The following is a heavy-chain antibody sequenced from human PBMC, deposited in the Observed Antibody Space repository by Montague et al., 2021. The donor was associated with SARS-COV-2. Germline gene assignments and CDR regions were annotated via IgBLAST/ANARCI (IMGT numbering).Heavy chain of an antibody. Sequence: SETLSLTCGVSGGSISSCHWWNWVRQPPGKGQEWIGENHHRGSTYYNQPLNNRVIISIDKTKNQFSRILSSVTAADTAVYYWATGPHSGLPVAGLDYWVQETLFTVSP. CDR1: GGSISSCHW. CDR2: NHHRGST. J-gene: IGHJ4*02. CDR3: ATGPHSGLPVAGLDY. V-gene: IGHV4-4*02. D-gene: IGHD6-19*01.